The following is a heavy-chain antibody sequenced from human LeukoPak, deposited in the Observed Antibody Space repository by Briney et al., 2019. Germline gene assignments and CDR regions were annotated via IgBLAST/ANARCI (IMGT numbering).Heavy chain of an antibody. D-gene: IGHD5-18*01. Sequence: GGSLRLSCAASGFTFSTYSMNWVRQAPGKGLEWVSYISSSSSTIYYADSVKGRFTISRDNAKNSLHLQMNSLRAVDTGVYYCARDPAIQAWLSAYYFDYWGQGTLVTVSS. CDR1: GFTFSTYS. CDR2: ISSSSSTI. J-gene: IGHJ4*02. CDR3: ARDPAIQAWLSAYYFDY. V-gene: IGHV3-48*01.